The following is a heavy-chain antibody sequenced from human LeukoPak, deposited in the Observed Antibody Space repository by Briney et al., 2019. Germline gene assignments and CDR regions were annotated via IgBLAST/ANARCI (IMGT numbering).Heavy chain of an antibody. CDR3: ARVGVSNAFDS. V-gene: IGHV3-74*01. J-gene: IGHJ3*02. CDR2: INSDGSST. D-gene: IGHD3-3*01. Sequence: GGSLRLSCAASGFTFSSYWMHWVRQAPGKGLVWVSRINSDGSSTTYADSVKGRFTISRDNAKNTLYLQMNSLRAEDTAVYYCARVGVSNAFDSWGQRTMVTVSS. CDR1: GFTFSSYW.